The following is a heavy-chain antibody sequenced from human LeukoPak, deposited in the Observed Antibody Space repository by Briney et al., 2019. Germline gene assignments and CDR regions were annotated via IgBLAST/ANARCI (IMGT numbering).Heavy chain of an antibody. V-gene: IGHV4-34*01. D-gene: IGHD2/OR15-2a*01. CDR2: INHSGST. CDR3: ARETVSTDYYHYYYMDV. CDR1: GGSFSGYY. J-gene: IGHJ6*03. Sequence: SETLSLTCAVYGGSFSGYYWSWIRQPPGKGLEWIGEINHSGSTNYNPSLKSRVTMSVDTSKSQFSLKLSSVTAADAAVYYCARETVSTDYYHYYYMDVWGKGTTVTISS.